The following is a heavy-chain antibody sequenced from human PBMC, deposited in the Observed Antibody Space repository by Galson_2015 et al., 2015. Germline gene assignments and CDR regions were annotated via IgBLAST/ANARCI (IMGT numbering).Heavy chain of an antibody. J-gene: IGHJ6*02. CDR2: IYYSGST. Sequence: TLSLTCTVSGGSISSGGYYWSWIRQHPGKGLEWIGYIYYSGSTYYNPSLKSRVTISVDTSKNQFSLKLSSVTAADTAVYYCARGNDYGGLPSMDVWGQGTTVTVSS. CDR1: GGSISSGGYY. CDR3: ARGNDYGGLPSMDV. D-gene: IGHD4-23*01. V-gene: IGHV4-31*03.